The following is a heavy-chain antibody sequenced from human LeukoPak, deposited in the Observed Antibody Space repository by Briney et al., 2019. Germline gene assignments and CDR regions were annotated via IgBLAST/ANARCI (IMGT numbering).Heavy chain of an antibody. D-gene: IGHD3-22*01. CDR1: GGSFSGYY. CDR3: VTYYFDSSGPKKNY. J-gene: IGHJ4*02. Sequence: SETLSLTCAVYGGSFSGYYWSWIRQPPGKGLEWLGEINHSGSTNYNPSLKSRVTISVDTSKKQFSLKLSSVTAADTAVYYCVTYYFDSSGPKKNYWGQGTLVTVSS. CDR2: INHSGST. V-gene: IGHV4-34*01.